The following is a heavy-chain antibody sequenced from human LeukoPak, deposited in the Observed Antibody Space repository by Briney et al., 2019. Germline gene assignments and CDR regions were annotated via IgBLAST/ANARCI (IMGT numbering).Heavy chain of an antibody. CDR3: AKAAYGDYVNWFDP. CDR2: IAGSSGNT. D-gene: IGHD4-17*01. V-gene: IGHV3-23*01. CDR1: GFTLRNYA. J-gene: IGHJ5*02. Sequence: GGSLRLSCAASGFTLRNYAMNWVRQAPGKGLEWVSSIAGSSGNTWYADSVTGRFTISRDNSKNMLFLQMNSLRVEDTALYYCAKAAYGDYVNWFDPWGQGTLVTVSS.